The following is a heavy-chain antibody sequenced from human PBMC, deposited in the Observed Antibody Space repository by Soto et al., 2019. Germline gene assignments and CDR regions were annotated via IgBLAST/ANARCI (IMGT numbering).Heavy chain of an antibody. J-gene: IGHJ4*02. Sequence: QVQPVQSGAEVKRPGASVKVSCKPSGYTFTAYYIHWLRQVPGQGLEWMGWINPNTGDTKCAQKLQGWVTMTRDTSITTAYMELSRLKSDDTAVYYCARGPSHGGFDYWGQGTLVTVSS. CDR1: GYTFTAYY. CDR3: ARGPSHGGFDY. D-gene: IGHD4-17*01. CDR2: INPNTGDT. V-gene: IGHV1-2*04.